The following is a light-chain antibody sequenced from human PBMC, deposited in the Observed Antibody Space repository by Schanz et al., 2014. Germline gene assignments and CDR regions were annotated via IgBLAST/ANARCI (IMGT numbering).Light chain of an antibody. CDR2: KAS. CDR1: QSIDNW. Sequence: DIQMTQSPSSLSASVGDRVTLTCRASQSIDNWLAWYQHKPGKAPKVLIHKASSLESGVPARFSGSESGTEFTLTISSLQPDGLATYYCQQYHTYPLTFGGGTEVEIK. V-gene: IGKV1-5*03. J-gene: IGKJ4*01. CDR3: QQYHTYPLT.